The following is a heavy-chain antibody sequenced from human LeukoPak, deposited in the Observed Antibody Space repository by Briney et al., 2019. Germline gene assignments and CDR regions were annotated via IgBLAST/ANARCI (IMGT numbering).Heavy chain of an antibody. CDR3: ARMANPFHYYYYYMDV. D-gene: IGHD2-21*01. CDR2: ISYDVSNK. Sequence: AGGSLRLSCAASGFTVSTYTIHWVRQAPGKGLEWVAVISYDVSNKYYADSVKGRFTISRDNSKNTLYLQMNSLRAEDTAVYYCARMANPFHYYYYYMDVWGKGTTVTVSS. V-gene: IGHV3-30-3*01. CDR1: GFTVSTYT. J-gene: IGHJ6*03.